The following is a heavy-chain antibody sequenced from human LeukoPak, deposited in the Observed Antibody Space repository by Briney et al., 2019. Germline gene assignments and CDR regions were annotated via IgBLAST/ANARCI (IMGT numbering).Heavy chain of an antibody. D-gene: IGHD5-24*01. V-gene: IGHV4-59*01. J-gene: IGHJ4*02. CDR2: IYYSGST. CDR3: ARTIRDGYNPFDY. CDR1: GGSISSYY. Sequence: PSETLSLTCTVSGGSISSYYWSWIRQPPGKGLEWIGYIYYSGSTNYNPSLKSRVTISVDTSKNQFSLKLSSVTAADTAVHYCARTIRDGYNPFDYWGQGTLVTVSS.